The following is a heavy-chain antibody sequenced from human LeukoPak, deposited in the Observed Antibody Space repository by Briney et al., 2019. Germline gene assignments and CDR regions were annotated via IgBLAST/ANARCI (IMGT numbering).Heavy chain of an antibody. V-gene: IGHV4-59*01. J-gene: IGHJ4*02. CDR2: IYYSGST. CDR1: GGSISSYY. D-gene: IGHD5-12*01. Sequence: SETLSLTCTVSGGSISSYYWSWIRQPPGKGLEWIGYIYYSGSTNYNPSLKSRVTISVDTSKNQFSLKLSSVTAADTAVYYCASGLDSGYDRFDYWGQGTLVTVSS. CDR3: ASGLDSGYDRFDY.